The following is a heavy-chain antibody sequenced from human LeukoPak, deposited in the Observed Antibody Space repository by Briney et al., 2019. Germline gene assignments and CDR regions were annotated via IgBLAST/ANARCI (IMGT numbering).Heavy chain of an antibody. CDR2: ISSSSSYI. CDR1: GFTFSSYS. V-gene: IGHV3-21*01. CDR3: ARDWVCGGLKDSGWYSAFDI. Sequence: SGGSLRLSCAASGFTFSSYSMNWVRQAPGKGLEWVSCISSSSSYIYYADSMKGRFTISRDNAKNSLYLQMNSLRAEDTAVYYRARDWVCGGLKDSGWYSAFDIWGQGTMVTVSS. D-gene: IGHD6-19*01. J-gene: IGHJ3*02.